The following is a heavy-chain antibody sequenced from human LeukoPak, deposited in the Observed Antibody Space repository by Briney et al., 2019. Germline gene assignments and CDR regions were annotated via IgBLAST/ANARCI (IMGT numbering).Heavy chain of an antibody. D-gene: IGHD1-7*01. CDR2: FIPFSGTS. V-gene: IGHV1-69*05. CDR1: GGSFNNYA. Sequence: GSSVKVSCKAPGGSFNNYAISWVRQAPGHGLEWMGRFIPFSGTSDYAHKFQARVSISMDESTAYMELSSLRSEDTAVYYCARRRNWNYDDWGQGTLVTVSS. CDR3: ARRRNWNYDD. J-gene: IGHJ4*02.